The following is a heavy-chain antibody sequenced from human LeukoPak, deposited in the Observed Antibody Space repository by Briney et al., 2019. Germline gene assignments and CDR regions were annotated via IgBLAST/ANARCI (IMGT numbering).Heavy chain of an antibody. V-gene: IGHV3-30*02. CDR1: GFTFSSYG. J-gene: IGHJ4*01. Sequence: QPGGSLRLSCAASGFTFSSYGMHWVRQAPGKGLEWVAFIRYDGSNKYYADSVKGRFTISRDNSKNTLHLQMNSLRAEDTAVYYCAKGDYSNYGGRVPEFDYWGQGTLVTVSS. CDR2: IRYDGSNK. D-gene: IGHD4-11*01. CDR3: AKGDYSNYGGRVPEFDY.